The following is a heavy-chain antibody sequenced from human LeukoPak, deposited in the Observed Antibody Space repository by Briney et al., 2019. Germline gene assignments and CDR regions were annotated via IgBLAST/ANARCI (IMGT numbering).Heavy chain of an antibody. CDR3: AREIDTGYFDY. J-gene: IGHJ4*02. CDR2: IIPILGIA. D-gene: IGHD3-9*01. V-gene: IGHV1-69*04. CDR1: GGTFSSYT. Sequence: ASVKVSCKASGGTFSSYTISWVRQAPGQGLEWMGRIIPILGIANYVQKFQGRVTITADKSTSTAYMELSSLRSEDTAVYYCAREIDTGYFDYWGQGTLVTVSS.